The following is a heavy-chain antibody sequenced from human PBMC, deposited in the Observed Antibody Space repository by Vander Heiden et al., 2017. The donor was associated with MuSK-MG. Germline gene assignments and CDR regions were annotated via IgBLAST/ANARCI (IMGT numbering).Heavy chain of an antibody. CDR2: IYHSGST. Sequence: QVQLQESGPGLVKPSETLSLTCTVSGYSISSGYYWGWIRQPPGKGLEWIGSIYHSGSTYYYPSLKSRVTISVDTSKNQFSLKLSSVTAADTAVYYCARVDAPLFDYWGHVSLVNVSS. J-gene: IGHJ4*01. CDR3: ARVDAPLFDY. V-gene: IGHV4-38-2*02. CDR1: GYSISSGYY. D-gene: IGHD2-2*01.